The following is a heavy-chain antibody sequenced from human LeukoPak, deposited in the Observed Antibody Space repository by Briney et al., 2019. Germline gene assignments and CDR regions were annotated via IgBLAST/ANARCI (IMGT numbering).Heavy chain of an antibody. D-gene: IGHD5-12*01. CDR1: GYSISSGYY. V-gene: IGHV4-38-2*01. J-gene: IGHJ4*02. CDR2: IYHSGST. CDR3: ARGGGYGVFDY. Sequence: SETLSLTCAVSGYSISSGYYWGWIRQPPGKGLEWIGSIYHSGSTYYNPSLKSRVTLSVDTSKNQFSLKLSSVTAADTAVYYRARGGGYGVFDYWGQGTLVTVSS.